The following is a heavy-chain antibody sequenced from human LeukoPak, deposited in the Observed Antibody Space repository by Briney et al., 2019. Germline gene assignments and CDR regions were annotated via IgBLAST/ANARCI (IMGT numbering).Heavy chain of an antibody. Sequence: GGSLRLSCAASGFTLNNAWMSWVRQAPGKGLEWVSAIHTSGDTCYADSVKGRFTISRDNSKNTLYLQMNSLRAEDTAVYYCARVRDGGFDYWGQGTLVTVSS. J-gene: IGHJ4*02. CDR2: IHTSGDT. V-gene: IGHV3-66*01. CDR3: ARVRDGGFDY. CDR1: GFTLNNAW. D-gene: IGHD5-24*01.